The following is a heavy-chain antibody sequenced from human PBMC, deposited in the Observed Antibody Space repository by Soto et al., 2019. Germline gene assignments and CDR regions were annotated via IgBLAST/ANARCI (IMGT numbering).Heavy chain of an antibody. Sequence: QVQLVQSGAEVKKPGASVKVSCKASGYSFTSYGVTWVRQAPGQGLEWMGWISGYNGNKKYAQKLQGRVTMTTDTSTSTAYMELRSLRYDDTAVYYCARDLGQQLVDYWGQGTLVTVSS. V-gene: IGHV1-18*01. D-gene: IGHD6-13*01. CDR2: ISGYNGNK. CDR1: GYSFTSYG. J-gene: IGHJ4*02. CDR3: ARDLGQQLVDY.